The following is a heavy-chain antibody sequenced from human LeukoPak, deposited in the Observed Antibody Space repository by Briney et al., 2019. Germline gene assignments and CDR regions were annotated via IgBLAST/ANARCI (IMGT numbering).Heavy chain of an antibody. V-gene: IGHV4-4*07. CDR2: IYASGST. D-gene: IGHD3-9*01. CDR3: ASGRRILTGYYY. J-gene: IGHJ4*02. CDR1: GGSISSYF. Sequence: SETLSFTCTVSGGSISSYFWSWIRQPAGKGLEWIGRIYASGSTNYNPSLKSRVTISVDTSKNQFSLKLSSVTAADTAVYYCASGRRILTGYYYWGQGTLVTVSS.